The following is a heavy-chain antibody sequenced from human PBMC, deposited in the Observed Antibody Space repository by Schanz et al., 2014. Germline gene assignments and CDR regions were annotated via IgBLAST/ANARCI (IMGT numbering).Heavy chain of an antibody. Sequence: QVQVVQSGAEVKKPGASVKVSCKASGYTFTDYGLSWVRQAPGQGLEWMGRIIPILGIANYAQKFQGRVTNTADKSTSTAYMDLSSLRPEDTAVYYCARSNYYDNSDYYNSFDYWGQGTLVTVSS. CDR1: GYTFTDYG. CDR2: IIPILGIA. D-gene: IGHD3-22*01. J-gene: IGHJ4*02. CDR3: ARSNYYDNSDYYNSFDY. V-gene: IGHV1-69*04.